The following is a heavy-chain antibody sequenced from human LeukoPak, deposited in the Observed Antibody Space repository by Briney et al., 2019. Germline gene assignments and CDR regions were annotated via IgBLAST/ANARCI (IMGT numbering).Heavy chain of an antibody. CDR2: INAGNGNT. Sequence: ASVKVSCKASGYTFTSYTMHWVRQAPGQRLEWMGWINAGNGNTKYSQRFQGRVTITRDTSASTAYMELSSLGSEDTAVYYCARVSSMVRGVFDYWGQGTLVTVSS. D-gene: IGHD3-10*01. CDR3: ARVSSMVRGVFDY. CDR1: GYTFTSYT. V-gene: IGHV1-3*01. J-gene: IGHJ4*02.